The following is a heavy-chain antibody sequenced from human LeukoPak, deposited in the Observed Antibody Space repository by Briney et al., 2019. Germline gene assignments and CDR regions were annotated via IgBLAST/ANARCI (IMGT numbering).Heavy chain of an antibody. V-gene: IGHV4-59*01. CDR1: GGSISSYY. CDR3: AGYCSGGSCYGRNWYFDL. CDR2: IYYSGST. Sequence: SSETLSLTCTVSGGSISSYYWSWIRQPPGKGLEWIGYIYYSGSTNYNPSLKSRVTISVDTSKNQFSLKLSSVTAADTAVYYCAGYCSGGSCYGRNWYFDLWGRGTLVTVSS. D-gene: IGHD2-15*01. J-gene: IGHJ2*01.